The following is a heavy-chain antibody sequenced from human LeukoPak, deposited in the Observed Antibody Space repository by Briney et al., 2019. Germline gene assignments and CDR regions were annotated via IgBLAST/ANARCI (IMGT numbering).Heavy chain of an antibody. CDR2: ISGSGGST. V-gene: IGHV3-23*01. CDR3: AKGPSGSYYGFDM. D-gene: IGHD3-10*01. Sequence: GGSLRLSCAASGFTFSSYAMSWVRQAPGKGLEWVSAISGSGGSTNYADSVKGRFTISRDNSKNTLYLQMNSLRAEDTALYYCAKGPSGSYYGFDMWGQGTMVTVSS. J-gene: IGHJ3*02. CDR1: GFTFSSYA.